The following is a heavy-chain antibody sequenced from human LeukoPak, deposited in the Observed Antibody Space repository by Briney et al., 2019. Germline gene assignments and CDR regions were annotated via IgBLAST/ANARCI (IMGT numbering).Heavy chain of an antibody. D-gene: IGHD3-10*01. Sequence: GGSLRLSCAASGFTFSSFSMNWVRQAPGKGLEWVSSIGSSGSSYIYYSDSVQGRFTISRDNAKNSLYLQMNRLRAEDTAVYYCARWPLDYYGSGSYYPYYYYGVDVWGQGTTVTVSS. CDR2: IGSSGSSYI. J-gene: IGHJ6*02. CDR1: GFTFSSFS. V-gene: IGHV3-21*01. CDR3: ARWPLDYYGSGSYYPYYYYGVDV.